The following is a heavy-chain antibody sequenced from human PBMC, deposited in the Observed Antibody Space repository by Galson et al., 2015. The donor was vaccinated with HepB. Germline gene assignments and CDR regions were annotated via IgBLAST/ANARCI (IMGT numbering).Heavy chain of an antibody. J-gene: IGHJ6*02. Sequence: SLRLSCAASGFTFSSYAMSWVRQAPGKGLEWVSAISGSGGSTYYADSVKGRFTISRDNSKNTLYLQMNSLRAEDTAVYYCAKGRYYDSSGYSYYYYGMDVWGQGTTVTVSS. CDR2: ISGSGGST. D-gene: IGHD3-22*01. CDR1: GFTFSSYA. V-gene: IGHV3-23*01. CDR3: AKGRYYDSSGYSYYYYGMDV.